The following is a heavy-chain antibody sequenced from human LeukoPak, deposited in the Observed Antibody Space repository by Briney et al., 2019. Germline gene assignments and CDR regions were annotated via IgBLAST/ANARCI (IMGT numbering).Heavy chain of an antibody. CDR3: ARHNGGNQNDVFDI. J-gene: IGHJ3*02. D-gene: IGHD4-23*01. CDR1: GDSFTNYW. Sequence: GESLKISCKGSGDSFTNYWIGWVRPMPGKGLEWMGIVYPGDSDSRYSPSFQGQVTISADKSISTAYLQWSSLKASDTAMYYCARHNGGNQNDVFDIWGQGTMVTVSS. CDR2: VYPGDSDS. V-gene: IGHV5-51*01.